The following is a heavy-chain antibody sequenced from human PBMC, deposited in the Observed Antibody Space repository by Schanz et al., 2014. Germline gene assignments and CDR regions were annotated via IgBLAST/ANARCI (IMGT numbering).Heavy chain of an antibody. CDR1: RLTFGNYW. CDR3: VGIHVAVAEAFY. V-gene: IGHV3-7*01. D-gene: IGHD6-19*01. Sequence: EVQLVESGGGLVQPGGSLRLSCATSRLTFGNYWMSWVRQAPGKGLEWVANINQDGSQKYYVGSVKGRFTISRDNAKNTLYLQMNSLRPEDTALYYCVGIHVAVAEAFYWGQGALVIVS. CDR2: INQDGSQK. J-gene: IGHJ4*02.